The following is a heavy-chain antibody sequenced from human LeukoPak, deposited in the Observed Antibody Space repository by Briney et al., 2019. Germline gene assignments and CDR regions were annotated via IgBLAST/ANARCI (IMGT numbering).Heavy chain of an antibody. Sequence: GGSLRLSCAASGFTFSSYAMSWVRQAPGKGLEWVSGITGSGDTAHHVDSVKGRFTISRDNSKNTLFLQMNSLRVEDTALYYCARAYGSSGYFQLPIDYWGQGTLVTVSS. D-gene: IGHD3-22*01. CDR1: GFTFSSYA. CDR2: ITGSGDTA. V-gene: IGHV3-23*01. CDR3: ARAYGSSGYFQLPIDY. J-gene: IGHJ4*02.